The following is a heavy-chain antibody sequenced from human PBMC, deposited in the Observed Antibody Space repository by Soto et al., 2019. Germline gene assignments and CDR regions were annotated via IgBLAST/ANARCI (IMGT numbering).Heavy chain of an antibody. V-gene: IGHV5-10-1*03. CDR2: VDPSDAQT. J-gene: IGHJ4*02. CDR1: GYSCAGYW. CDR3: ARQIYDSDTGPNFQYYFDS. D-gene: IGHD3-22*01. Sequence: EVRLEQSGAEVKKSGDSLTISCKGSGYSCAGYWITWGRHKPGKGLEWMGRVDPSDAQTYYSPSFRGHVTISATKSMTTVFLQWSSLRASDTAMYYCARQIYDSDTGPNFQYYFDSWGQGPPVTVSS.